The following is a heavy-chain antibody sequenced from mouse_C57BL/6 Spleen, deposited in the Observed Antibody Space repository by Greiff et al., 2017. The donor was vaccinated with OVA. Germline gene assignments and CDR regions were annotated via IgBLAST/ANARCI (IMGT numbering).Heavy chain of an antibody. Sequence: QVQLQQPGAELVMPGASVKLSCKASGYTFTSYWMHWVKQRPGQGLEWIGEIDPSDSYTNYNQKFKGKSTLTVDKSSSTAYMQLSSLTSEDSAVYYCANYYAGYFDVWGTGTTVTVSS. D-gene: IGHD2-1*01. V-gene: IGHV1-69*01. CDR3: ANYYAGYFDV. J-gene: IGHJ1*03. CDR2: IDPSDSYT. CDR1: GYTFTSYW.